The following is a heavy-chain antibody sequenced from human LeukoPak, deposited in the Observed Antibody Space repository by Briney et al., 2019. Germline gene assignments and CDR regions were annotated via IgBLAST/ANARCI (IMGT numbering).Heavy chain of an antibody. D-gene: IGHD4-17*01. CDR1: GSFFTSYW. CDR2: IYPGDSDT. Sequence: GASLKISCKGSGSFFTSYWIGWVRQLPGKGLEWMGIIYPGDSDTTYSPSFQGQVTISADKSISTAYLQWSSLKASDTAMYYCAVPYGDYSYYFDYWGQGTLVTVSS. V-gene: IGHV5-51*01. CDR3: AVPYGDYSYYFDY. J-gene: IGHJ4*02.